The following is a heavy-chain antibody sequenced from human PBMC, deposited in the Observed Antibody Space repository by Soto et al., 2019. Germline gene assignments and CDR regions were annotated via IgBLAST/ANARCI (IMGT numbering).Heavy chain of an antibody. D-gene: IGHD1-1*01. J-gene: IGHJ6*03. CDR2: ISNDGSKK. CDR1: GFTFSDYY. CDR3: ARDPVRYYMDV. Sequence: PGGSLRLSCAASGFTFSDYYMSWIRQAPGKGLEWVANISNDGSKKYYADSVKGRFTISRDNAKNSLYLQMNSLRAEDTAVYYCARDPVRYYMDVWGKGTTVTVSS. V-gene: IGHV3-11*04.